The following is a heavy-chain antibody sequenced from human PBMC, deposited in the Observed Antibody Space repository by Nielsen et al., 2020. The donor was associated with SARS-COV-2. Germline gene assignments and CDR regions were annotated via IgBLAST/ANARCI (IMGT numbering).Heavy chain of an antibody. Sequence: GESLKISCAASGFTFDDYAMHWVRQAPGKGLEWVANIKQDGSEKYYVDSVKGRFTISRDNAKNSLYLQMNSLRAEDTAVYYCASLYSSSWYFDYWGQGTLVTVSS. CDR1: GFTFDDYA. CDR3: ASLYSSSWYFDY. CDR2: IKQDGSEK. J-gene: IGHJ4*02. D-gene: IGHD6-13*01. V-gene: IGHV3-7*01.